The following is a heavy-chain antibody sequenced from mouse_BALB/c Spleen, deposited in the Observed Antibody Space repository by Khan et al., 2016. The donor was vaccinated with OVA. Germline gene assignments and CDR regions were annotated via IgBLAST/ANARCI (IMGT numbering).Heavy chain of an antibody. CDR1: GYTFTNYV. V-gene: IGHV9-3-1*01. Sequence: QIQLVQSGPELKKPGETVKISCKASGYTFTNYVMNWVKQAPGKGLKWMGWINTYTGEPTYADDFKGRFAFSLETSASTAYLQINNLKNEDTATYFCTRFHGGFWGQGTTLPVSP. CDR3: TRFHGGF. J-gene: IGHJ2*01. CDR2: INTYTGEP.